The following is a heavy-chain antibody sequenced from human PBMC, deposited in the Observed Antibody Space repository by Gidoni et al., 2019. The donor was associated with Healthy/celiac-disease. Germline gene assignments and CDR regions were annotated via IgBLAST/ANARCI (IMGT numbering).Heavy chain of an antibody. CDR2: IYSSGYT. CDR1: GGSISSGAYY. Sequence: QVQLQESGPGLVKPSQTLSLTCTVSGGSISSGAYYWSWIRQHPGKGLEWIGYIYSSGYTYYNPSLKSRVTISVDSSKNQFSLRLTSVTAADTAVYYCARSSSSHFDYWGQGTLVTVSS. J-gene: IGHJ4*02. V-gene: IGHV4-31*03. CDR3: ARSSSSHFDY. D-gene: IGHD6-6*01.